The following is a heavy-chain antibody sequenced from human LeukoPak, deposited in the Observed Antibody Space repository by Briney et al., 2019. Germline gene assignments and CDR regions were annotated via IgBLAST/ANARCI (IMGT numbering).Heavy chain of an antibody. J-gene: IGHJ4*02. CDR2: ISGGGGST. CDR1: GFTFSNFD. D-gene: IGHD3-10*01. V-gene: IGHV3-23*01. CDR3: AKGSVFGSFDC. Sequence: GGTLRLSCAASGFTFSNFDLSWVRQAPGKGLEWVSSISGGGGSTYHADSVKGRFTISRDNSKNTLYLQMNSLRAEDTAVYYCAKGSVFGSFDCWGQGTLVTVSS.